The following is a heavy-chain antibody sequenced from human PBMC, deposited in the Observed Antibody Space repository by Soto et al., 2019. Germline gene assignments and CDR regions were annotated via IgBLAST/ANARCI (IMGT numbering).Heavy chain of an antibody. J-gene: IGHJ4*02. CDR3: ASKAACGGDCYAFDS. Sequence: QVYLVQSGAEVKKPGSSVKISCKASGGSFSSNTINWVRQAAGQGLEGMGGIIPLFGTANYAEKFQGRVTITADKSTKTEYMELTSLRSEDTAVYYCASKAACGGDCYAFDSWGQGTLVTVSS. CDR1: GGSFSSNT. CDR2: IIPLFGTA. D-gene: IGHD2-21*02. V-gene: IGHV1-69*06.